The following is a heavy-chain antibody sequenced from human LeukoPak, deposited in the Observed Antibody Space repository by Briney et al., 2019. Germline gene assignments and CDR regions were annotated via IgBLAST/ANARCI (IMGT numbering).Heavy chain of an antibody. CDR1: GYTFDTYY. J-gene: IGHJ4*02. V-gene: IGHV1-46*02. D-gene: IGHD5-18*01. CDR2: INPSSGST. Sequence: ASVKVSCKASGYTFDTYYMHWVRQAPGPGLEWMGVINPSSGSTNYAQNFQGRVTMTRNTSTSTVYMELSSLRSEDTAMYYCAIMSRVDTGKSPFDDWGQGSLVTVSS. CDR3: AIMSRVDTGKSPFDD.